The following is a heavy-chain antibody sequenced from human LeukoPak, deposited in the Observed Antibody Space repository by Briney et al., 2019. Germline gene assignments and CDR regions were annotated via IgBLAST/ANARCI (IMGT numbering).Heavy chain of an antibody. Sequence: GESLKISGKGSGYSFTSYWIAWWRQLPGKGLDWMGIIYPGDSDTRYSPSFQGQFTISAANSISPTYLQINTLKASDTAIYYCAKSPSGFTYGRNWFDPWGQGTLVTVSS. D-gene: IGHD5-18*01. V-gene: IGHV5-51*01. CDR1: GYSFTSYW. J-gene: IGHJ5*02. CDR3: AKSPSGFTYGRNWFDP. CDR2: IYPGDSDT.